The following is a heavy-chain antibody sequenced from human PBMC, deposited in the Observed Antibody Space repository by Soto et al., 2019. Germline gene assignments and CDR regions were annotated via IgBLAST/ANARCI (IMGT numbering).Heavy chain of an antibody. V-gene: IGHV1-2*04. CDR1: GYTFTGYY. J-gene: IGHJ3*02. CDR2: INPNSGGT. Sequence: ASVKVSCKASGYTFTGYYMHWVRQAPGQGLAWMGWINPNSGGTNCAQKFQGWVTMTRDRSISTAYMELSRLRSDDTAVYYCARGGGYCSSTSCYDAFDSGGQGTMVTVSS. CDR3: ARGGGYCSSTSCYDAFDS. D-gene: IGHD2-2*01.